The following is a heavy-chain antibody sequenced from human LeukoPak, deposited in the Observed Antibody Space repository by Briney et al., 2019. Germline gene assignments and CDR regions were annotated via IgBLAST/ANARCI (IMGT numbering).Heavy chain of an antibody. D-gene: IGHD6-19*01. J-gene: IGHJ4*02. Sequence: PSGTLSLTCAVSGASINSTKWWTWVRQPPGKGLEWIGEIYHSGSTNYNPSLKSRVTISVDTSKNQFSLKLSSVTAADTAMYYCARESTTVAGTFDYWGQGTLVTVSS. CDR1: GASINSTKW. CDR3: ARESTTVAGTFDY. V-gene: IGHV4-4*02. CDR2: IYHSGST.